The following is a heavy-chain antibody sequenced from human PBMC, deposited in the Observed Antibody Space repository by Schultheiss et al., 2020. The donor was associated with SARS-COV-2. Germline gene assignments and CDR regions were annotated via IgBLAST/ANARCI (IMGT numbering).Heavy chain of an antibody. J-gene: IGHJ6*02. CDR3: ARGGQLVLFSYYYGMDV. V-gene: IGHV4-39*01. Sequence: SETLSLTCTVSGGSISRSGYYWGWIRQSPGKGLEWIGSMFYTDNTYYNPPLKSRVTISADTSKNQFSLKLRSVTATDTAVYYCARGGQLVLFSYYYGMDVWGQGTTVTVSS. D-gene: IGHD6-6*01. CDR1: GGSISRSGYY. CDR2: MFYTDNT.